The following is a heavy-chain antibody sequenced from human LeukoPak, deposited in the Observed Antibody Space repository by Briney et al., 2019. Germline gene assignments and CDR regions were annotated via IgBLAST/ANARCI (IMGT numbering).Heavy chain of an antibody. CDR3: AREGVVTLFPDY. CDR2: IFYSGIT. Sequence: SETLSLTCTVSGDSITSYFWSWIRQPPGKGLEWVGYIFYSGITNYNPSLKSRVTISVDTSKNQFSLKLSSVTAADTAVYYCAREGVVTLFPDYWGQGTLVTVSS. V-gene: IGHV4-59*01. D-gene: IGHD4-23*01. J-gene: IGHJ4*02. CDR1: GDSITSYF.